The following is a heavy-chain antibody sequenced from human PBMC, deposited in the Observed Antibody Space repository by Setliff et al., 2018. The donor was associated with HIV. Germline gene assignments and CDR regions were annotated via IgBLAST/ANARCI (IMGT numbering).Heavy chain of an antibody. D-gene: IGHD2-15*01. CDR1: GFTFGSFA. V-gene: IGHV3-23*01. CDR3: ASARIPTGGVSTSLDF. J-gene: IGHJ4*02. CDR2: LSGSGVST. Sequence: GGSLRLSCAASGFTFGSFAMSWVRQAPGKGLEWVSTLSGSGVSTYYADSVKGRFTISRDNSKSTLYLQLSSLRPEDTAVYYCASARIPTGGVSTSLDFWGLGTLVTVSS.